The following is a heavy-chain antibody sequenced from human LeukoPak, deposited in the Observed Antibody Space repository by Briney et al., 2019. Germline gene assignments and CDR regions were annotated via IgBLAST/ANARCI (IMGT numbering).Heavy chain of an antibody. CDR3: ASLQIQLKYYYYMDV. V-gene: IGHV4-59*08. Sequence: SETLSLTCTVSGGSISSYYWSWLRQPPGKGLEWIGYIYYSGSTNYNPSLKSRVTISVDTSKNQFSLKLSSVTAADTAVYYCASLQIQLKYYYYMDVWGKGTTVTVSS. CDR2: IYYSGST. CDR1: GGSISSYY. J-gene: IGHJ6*03. D-gene: IGHD5-18*01.